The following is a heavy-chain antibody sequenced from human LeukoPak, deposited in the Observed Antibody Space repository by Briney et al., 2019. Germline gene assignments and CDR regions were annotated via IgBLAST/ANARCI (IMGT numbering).Heavy chain of an antibody. Sequence: PGRSLRLSCAASGFTFSSYAMSWVRQAPGKGLEWVSAISGSGGSTYYADSVKGRFTISRDNSKNTLYLQMNSLRAEDTAVYYCAKERPYYYGSGSYYNETWGQGTLVTVSS. V-gene: IGHV3-23*01. J-gene: IGHJ5*02. CDR1: GFTFSSYA. CDR2: ISGSGGST. D-gene: IGHD3-10*01. CDR3: AKERPYYYGSGSYYNET.